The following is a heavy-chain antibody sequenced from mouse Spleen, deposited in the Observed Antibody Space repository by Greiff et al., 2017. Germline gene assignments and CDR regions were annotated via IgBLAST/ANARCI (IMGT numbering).Heavy chain of an antibody. V-gene: IGHV1-62-2*01. CDR3: ARHEGFSMITGAMDY. D-gene: IGHD2-4*01. Sequence: VQLQQSGAGLVKPGASVKLSCKASGYTFTEYIIHWVKQRSGQGLEWIGWFYPGSGSIKYNEKFKDKATLTADKSSSAVYMELSRLTSEDSAVYFCARHEGFSMITGAMDYWGQGNSVTVSS. CDR2: FYPGSGSI. CDR1: GYTFTEYI. J-gene: IGHJ4*01.